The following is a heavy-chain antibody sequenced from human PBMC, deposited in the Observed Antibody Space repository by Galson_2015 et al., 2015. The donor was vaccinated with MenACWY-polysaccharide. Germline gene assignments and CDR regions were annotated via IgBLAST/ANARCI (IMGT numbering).Heavy chain of an antibody. CDR3: ARGRVVVGP. D-gene: IGHD2-2*01. J-gene: IGHJ5*02. CDR2: MSHSGTS. V-gene: IGHV4-31*03. CDR1: GAPINSGGHY. Sequence: TLSLTCTVSGAPINSGGHYLTWIPQHPGKGLEWIGYMSHSGTSNYNPPLKSRAVISVDTSKNQFSLSLTSVTAADTAVYYCARGRVVVGPWGQGTLVTVSS.